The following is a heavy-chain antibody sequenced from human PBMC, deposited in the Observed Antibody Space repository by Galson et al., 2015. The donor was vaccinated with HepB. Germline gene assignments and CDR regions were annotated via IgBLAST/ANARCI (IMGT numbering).Heavy chain of an antibody. D-gene: IGHD2-2*01. J-gene: IGHJ6*02. CDR2: IDPTESDT. V-gene: IGHV5-10-1*01. Sequence: QSGAEVKKPGESLRISCKASGYSFTSYWISWVRQMPGKGLEWMGRIDPTESDTDYSPSFQGHVTISADKSISTAYLQWSSLKASDTAIYYCARVGYCSSTSCSFPYYYYGMDVWGQGTTVTVSS. CDR3: ARVGYCSSTSCSFPYYYYGMDV. CDR1: GYSFTSYW.